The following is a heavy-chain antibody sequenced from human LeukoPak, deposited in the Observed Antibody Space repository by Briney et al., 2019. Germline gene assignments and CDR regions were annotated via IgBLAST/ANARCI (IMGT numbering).Heavy chain of an antibody. J-gene: IGHJ6*03. V-gene: IGHV3-23*01. Sequence: GGSLRLSCAASGFIFSSYAMSWVRQAPGKGLEWVSTISCSGGSTYYADSVKGRFTISRDNAKNSLYLQMNSLRAEDTAVYYCARETGIAAAGTPFPYYYYYMDVWGKGTTVTVSS. CDR2: ISCSGGST. D-gene: IGHD6-13*01. CDR1: GFIFSSYA. CDR3: ARETGIAAAGTPFPYYYYYMDV.